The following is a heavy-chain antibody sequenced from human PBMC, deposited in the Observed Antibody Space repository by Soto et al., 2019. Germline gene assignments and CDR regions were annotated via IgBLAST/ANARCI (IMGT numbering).Heavy chain of an antibody. CDR1: GFTFSSYE. Sequence: GGSLRLSCAASGFTFSSYEMNWVRQAPGKGLEWVSYISSSGSTIYYADSVKGRFTISRDNAKNSLYLQMNSLSAEDTAVYYCARVFLTGYYNDAFDIWGQWTMFTVSS. V-gene: IGHV3-48*03. J-gene: IGHJ3*02. CDR2: ISSSGSTI. D-gene: IGHD3-9*01. CDR3: ARVFLTGYYNDAFDI.